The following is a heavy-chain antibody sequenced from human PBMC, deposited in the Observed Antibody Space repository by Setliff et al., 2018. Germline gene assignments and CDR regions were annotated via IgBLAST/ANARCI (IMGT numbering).Heavy chain of an antibody. CDR1: GGSFSTYF. CDR2: ISHSGSA. D-gene: IGHD3-9*01. V-gene: IGHV4-34*01. Sequence: PSETLSLTCAVYGGSFSTYFWSWIRQPPGKGLEWIGEISHSGSANYNPSLKSRVTMSVDTSKNQFSLNLSSVTAADTAFYYCAKERYFDWFFEDWGQGTLVTVSS. CDR3: AKERYFDWFFED. J-gene: IGHJ4*02.